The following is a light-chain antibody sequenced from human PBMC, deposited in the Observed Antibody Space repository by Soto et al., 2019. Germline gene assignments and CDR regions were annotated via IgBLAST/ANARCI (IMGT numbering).Light chain of an antibody. V-gene: IGKV3-11*01. CDR3: QQRSNWPIT. CDR1: QSVSNNY. J-gene: IGKJ5*01. Sequence: VLTQSPCTLSLSPGERATLSYRASQSVSNNYLAWYQQKPGQAPRLLIYDASNRATGIPVRFSGSGSGTDFTLTISSLEPEDFAVYYCQQRSNWPITFGQGTRLEIK. CDR2: DAS.